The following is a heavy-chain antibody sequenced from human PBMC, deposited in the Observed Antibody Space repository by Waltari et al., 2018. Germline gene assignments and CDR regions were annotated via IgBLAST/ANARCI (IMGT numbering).Heavy chain of an antibody. CDR1: GGTFSSYA. CDR3: ARDRRPYCSGGSCYSGDY. J-gene: IGHJ4*02. Sequence: QVQLVQSGAEVKKPGSSVKVSCKASGGTFSSYAISWVRQAPGPGLEWMGGILPIFGTANYAQKFQGRVTITADESTSTAYMELSSLRSEDTAVYYCARDRRPYCSGGSCYSGDYWGQGTLVTVSS. V-gene: IGHV1-69*13. CDR2: ILPIFGTA. D-gene: IGHD2-15*01.